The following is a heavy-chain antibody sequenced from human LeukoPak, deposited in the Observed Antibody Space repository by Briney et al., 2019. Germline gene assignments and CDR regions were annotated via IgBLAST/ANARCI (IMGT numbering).Heavy chain of an antibody. J-gene: IGHJ4*02. CDR3: ASPPYGSGSYYTLDY. D-gene: IGHD3-10*01. V-gene: IGHV1-46*01. CDR2: INPSGGST. CDR1: GYTFTSYY. Sequence: ASVKVSCKASGYTFTSYYMHWVRQAPGQGLEWMGIINPSGGSTSYAQKFQGRVTMTRDTSTSTVYMELSSLRSEDTAVYYCASPPYGSGSYYTLDYWGQGTLVTVSS.